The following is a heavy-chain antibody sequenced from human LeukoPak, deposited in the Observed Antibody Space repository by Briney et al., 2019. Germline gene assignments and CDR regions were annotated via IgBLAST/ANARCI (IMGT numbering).Heavy chain of an antibody. CDR2: ISGSADST. D-gene: IGHD6-19*01. CDR3: ATTGYSSGWYLDY. CDR1: GFTFSSYA. J-gene: IGHJ4*02. Sequence: PGGSLRLSCAASGFTFSSYAMSWVRQAPGKRLEWVSAISGSADSTYYADTVKGRFSISRDNSKNTLYLQMNSLRAEDTAVYYCATTGYSSGWYLDYWGQGTLVTVSS. V-gene: IGHV3-23*01.